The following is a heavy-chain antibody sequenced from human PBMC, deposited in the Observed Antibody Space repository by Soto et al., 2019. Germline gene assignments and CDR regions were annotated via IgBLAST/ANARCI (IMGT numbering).Heavy chain of an antibody. D-gene: IGHD3-22*01. CDR2: INSDGSST. J-gene: IGHJ1*01. Sequence: PGWSLRLSCAASGFTFSSYWMHWVRQAPGKGLVWVSRINSDGSSTSYADSVKGRFTISRDNAKNTLYLQMNSLRAEDTAVYYCERVGYDYDRSDLEYFQHWGQGT. CDR1: GFTFSSYW. V-gene: IGHV3-74*01. CDR3: ERVGYDYDRSDLEYFQH.